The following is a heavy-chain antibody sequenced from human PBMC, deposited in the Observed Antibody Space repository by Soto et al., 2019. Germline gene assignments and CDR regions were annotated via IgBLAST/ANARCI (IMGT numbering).Heavy chain of an antibody. Sequence: SETLSLTCTVSGGSISSGGYYWSWIRQHPGKGLEWIGYIYYSGSTYYNPSLKSRVTISVDTSKNQFSLKLSSVTAADTAVYYCARGTERAAAGTVGRGGWGQGTLVTVSS. CDR3: ARGTERAAAGTVGRGG. V-gene: IGHV4-31*03. CDR1: GGSISSGGYY. CDR2: IYYSGST. J-gene: IGHJ4*02. D-gene: IGHD6-13*01.